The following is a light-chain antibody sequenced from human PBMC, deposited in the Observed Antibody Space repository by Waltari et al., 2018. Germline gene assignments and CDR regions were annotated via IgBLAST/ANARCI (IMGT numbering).Light chain of an antibody. CDR3: QAWDTTTVV. J-gene: IGLJ3*02. CDR2: QDD. CDR1: KLEYKY. Sequence: SYELTQPPSVSVSPGQTATITCSGNKLEYKYLCWYQQRPGQSPVLVIHQDDKRPSGIPGRFSASNSGDTATLTISGTQPMDEADYFCQAWDTTTVVFGGGTKLTVL. V-gene: IGLV3-1*01.